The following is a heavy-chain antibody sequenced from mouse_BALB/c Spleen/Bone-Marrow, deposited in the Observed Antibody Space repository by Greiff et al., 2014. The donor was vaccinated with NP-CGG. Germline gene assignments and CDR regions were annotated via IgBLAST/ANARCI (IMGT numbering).Heavy chain of an antibody. CDR3: ARLGYYGTMDY. CDR1: GFDSSGYW. CDR2: INPDSSTI. J-gene: IGHJ4*01. D-gene: IGHD1-1*01. V-gene: IGHV4-1*02. Sequence: VQLQQSGGGLVQPGGSLKLSCAASGFDSSGYWMSWFRQAPGKGLEWIGEINPDSSTINYTPSLKDKFIISRDNAKNTLYLQMSKVRSEDTALYYCARLGYYGTMDYWGQGTSVTVSS.